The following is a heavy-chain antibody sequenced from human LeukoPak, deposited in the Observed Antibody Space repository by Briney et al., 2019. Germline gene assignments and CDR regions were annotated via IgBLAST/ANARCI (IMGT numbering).Heavy chain of an antibody. CDR2: INSDGSST. D-gene: IGHD3-22*01. J-gene: IGHJ5*02. CDR1: GFTFSSYW. Sequence: GGSLRLSCAASGFTFSSYWMHWVRQAPGKGLVWVSRINSDGSSTSYADSVKGRFTISRDNAKNTLNLQMNSLRAEDTAVYYCARDLGQYYDTSDNWFDPWGQGTLVTVSS. V-gene: IGHV3-74*01. CDR3: ARDLGQYYDTSDNWFDP.